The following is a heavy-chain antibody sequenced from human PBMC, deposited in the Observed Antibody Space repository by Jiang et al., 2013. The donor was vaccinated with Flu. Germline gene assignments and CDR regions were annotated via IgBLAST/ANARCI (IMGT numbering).Heavy chain of an antibody. D-gene: IGHD1-26*01. Sequence: RQARGQRLEWIGWIVVGSGNTNYAQKFQERVTITRDMSTSTAYMELSSLRSEDTAVYYCAAAPVGATFDYWGQGTLVTVSS. CDR3: AAAPVGATFDY. V-gene: IGHV1-58*01. CDR2: IVVGSGNT. J-gene: IGHJ4*02.